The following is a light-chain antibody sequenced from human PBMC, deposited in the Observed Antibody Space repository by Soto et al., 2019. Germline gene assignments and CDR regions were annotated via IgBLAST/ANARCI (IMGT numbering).Light chain of an antibody. J-gene: IGKJ3*01. Sequence: DIQMTQSPSTLSASVGDRVTITCRASQSISSWLAWYQQKPGKAPKLLIYKASSLESGVPSRFSGSGSGTEFTLTISSLQPDDFATYYCQQYNSYSPGFTFGPGTKVD. CDR2: KAS. CDR1: QSISSW. CDR3: QQYNSYSPGFT. V-gene: IGKV1-5*03.